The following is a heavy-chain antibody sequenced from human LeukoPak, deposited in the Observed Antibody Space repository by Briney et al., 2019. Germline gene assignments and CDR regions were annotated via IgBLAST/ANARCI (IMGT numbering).Heavy chain of an antibody. J-gene: IGHJ4*02. CDR2: ISGSSSYI. CDR3: ARAPAREYQLLLGY. V-gene: IGHV3-21*01. CDR1: GFTFSSYN. D-gene: IGHD2-2*01. Sequence: PGGSLRLSCAASGFTFSSYNMNWVRQAPGKGLEWVSSISGSSSYIYYADSVKGRFTISRDNAKNSLYLQMNSLRAEDTAVFYCARAPAREYQLLLGYWGQGTLVTVSS.